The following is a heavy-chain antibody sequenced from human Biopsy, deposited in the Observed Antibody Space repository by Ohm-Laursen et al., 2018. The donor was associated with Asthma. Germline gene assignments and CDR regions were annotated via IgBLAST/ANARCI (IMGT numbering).Heavy chain of an antibody. CDR3: AKGSGSNYAFDI. CDR2: MSFDGRQT. Sequence: SLRLSCAASGFSFNSYGMHWVRQAPGKGLEWVAVMSFDGRQTYYADSVKGRFTISRDNSKNTLYLQMNSLRAEDTAVYYCAKGSGSNYAFDIWGQGTMVTVSS. V-gene: IGHV3-30*18. D-gene: IGHD1-1*01. CDR1: GFSFNSYG. J-gene: IGHJ3*02.